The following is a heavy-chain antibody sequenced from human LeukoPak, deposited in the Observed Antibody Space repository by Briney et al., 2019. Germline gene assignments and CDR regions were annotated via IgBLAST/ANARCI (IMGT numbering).Heavy chain of an antibody. CDR3: ARERDIDDTGAFDI. Sequence: SETLSLTCAVYGGSFSGYYWTWIRQSPGQGLEWIGEINHSGSINYNPSLKSRVTISVDTSKNQFSLKLSSVTAADTAVYYCARERDIDDTGAFDIWGQGTMVTVSS. J-gene: IGHJ3*02. CDR1: GGSFSGYY. D-gene: IGHD2-15*01. CDR2: INHSGSI. V-gene: IGHV4-34*01.